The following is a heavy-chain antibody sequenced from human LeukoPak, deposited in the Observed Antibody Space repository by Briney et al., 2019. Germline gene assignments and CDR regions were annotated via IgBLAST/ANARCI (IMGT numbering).Heavy chain of an antibody. CDR3: ARGGWGTAIDY. J-gene: IGHJ4*02. CDR2: INNDGSGT. CDR1: GFTFSEYW. V-gene: IGHV3-74*01. D-gene: IGHD1-7*01. Sequence: GRSLRLSCAASGFTFSEYWMHWVRQAPGKGLVWVSHINNDGSGTTYADSVRGRFTISRDNAKNTLDLQMNSLRAEDTAVYYCARGGWGTAIDYLGQGSLVTVSS.